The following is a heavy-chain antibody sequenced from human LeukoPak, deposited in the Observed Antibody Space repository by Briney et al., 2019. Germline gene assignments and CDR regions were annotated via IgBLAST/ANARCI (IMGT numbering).Heavy chain of an antibody. CDR2: IYHSGST. CDR1: GGSISSSNW. Sequence: PSETLSLTCAVSGGSISSSNWWSWVRQPPGKGLEWIGEIYHSGSTNYNPSLKSRVTISVDKSKNQFSLNVSSVTAADTAVYYCARGAAGYSSSSSFDYWGQGTLVTVSS. D-gene: IGHD6-6*01. V-gene: IGHV4-4*02. J-gene: IGHJ4*02. CDR3: ARGAAGYSSSSSFDY.